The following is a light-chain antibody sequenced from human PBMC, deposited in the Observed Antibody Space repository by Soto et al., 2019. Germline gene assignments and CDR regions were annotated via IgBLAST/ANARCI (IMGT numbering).Light chain of an antibody. CDR1: QSISSY. Sequence: DIPMTQSPSSLSASVGDRVTITCRASQSISSYLNWYQQKPGKAPNLLIYAASSLQSGVPSRFSGSGSGTDFTLTISSLQPEDFATYYCQQSYGTPNTFGQGTRLEMK. CDR2: AAS. J-gene: IGKJ2*01. CDR3: QQSYGTPNT. V-gene: IGKV1-39*01.